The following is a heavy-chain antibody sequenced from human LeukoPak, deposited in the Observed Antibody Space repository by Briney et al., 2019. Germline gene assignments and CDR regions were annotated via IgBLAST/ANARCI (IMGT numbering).Heavy chain of an antibody. D-gene: IGHD2-15*01. J-gene: IGHJ5*02. Sequence: GGSLRLSCAASGFTFSNHWMSWVRQAPGKGLEWVANVKQDGSEKYYVDSVKGRFTISRDNAKNSLYLQMNSLRAEDTAVYYCAREYCSGASCYSNWFDPWGQGTLVTVSS. V-gene: IGHV3-7*01. CDR3: AREYCSGASCYSNWFDP. CDR1: GFTFSNHW. CDR2: VKQDGSEK.